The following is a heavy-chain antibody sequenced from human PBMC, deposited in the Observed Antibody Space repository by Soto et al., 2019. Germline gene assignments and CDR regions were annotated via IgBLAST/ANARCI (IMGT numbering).Heavy chain of an antibody. Sequence: PSETLSLTCTVSSGSISSGDYYWSWIRQPPGKGLEWIGYIYYSGSTYYNPSLKSRVTISVDTSKNQFSLKLSSVTAADTAVYYCALFGGGNYVSNWFDPWGQGTLVTVSS. CDR1: SGSISSGDYY. D-gene: IGHD3-10*02. CDR2: IYYSGST. J-gene: IGHJ5*02. CDR3: ALFGGGNYVSNWFDP. V-gene: IGHV4-30-4*01.